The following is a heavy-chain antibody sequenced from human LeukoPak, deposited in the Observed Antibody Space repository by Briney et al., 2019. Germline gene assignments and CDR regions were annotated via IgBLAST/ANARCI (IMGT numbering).Heavy chain of an antibody. CDR1: GGTFSSYA. J-gene: IGHJ4*02. V-gene: IGHV1-69*13. CDR2: IIPIFGTA. Sequence: SVKVSCKASGGTFSSYAISWVRQAPGQGLEWMGGIIPIFGTANYAQKFQGRVTITADESTSTAYMELSSLRSEDTAVYYCARDNLYRFGSHRCSSTSCSRFTGDYWGQGTLVTVSS. D-gene: IGHD2-2*01. CDR3: ARDNLYRFGSHRCSSTSCSRFTGDY.